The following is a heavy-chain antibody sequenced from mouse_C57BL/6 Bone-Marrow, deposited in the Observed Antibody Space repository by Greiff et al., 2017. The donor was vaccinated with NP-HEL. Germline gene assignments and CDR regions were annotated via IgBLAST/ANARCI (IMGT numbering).Heavy chain of an antibody. CDR1: GYTFTSYW. J-gene: IGHJ3*01. Sequence: VQLQQPGAELVKPGASVKLSCKASGYTFTSYWMQWVKQRPGQGLEWIGEIDPSDSYTNYNQKFKGKATLTVDTSSSTAYMQLSSLTSEDSAVYYCAGGDYYGSSYDSWFAYWGQGTLVTVSA. CDR2: IDPSDSYT. CDR3: AGGDYYGSSYDSWFAY. D-gene: IGHD1-1*01. V-gene: IGHV1-50*01.